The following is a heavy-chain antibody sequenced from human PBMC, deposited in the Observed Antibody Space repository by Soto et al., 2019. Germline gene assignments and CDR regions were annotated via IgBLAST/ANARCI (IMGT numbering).Heavy chain of an antibody. CDR3: ARRAETNGWNGFGADKYYFDF. CDR2: MNPNTGNS. V-gene: IGHV1-8*01. CDR1: GYTFTSYV. Sequence: PSVKVSCKASGYTFTSYVIYWVRQATGQGLEWMGWMNPNTGNSGYAQKFQGRVTMTSDTSISTAHMELSSLRSEDTAVYYCARRAETNGWNGFGADKYYFDFWGQGTLVTVS. D-gene: IGHD1-1*01. J-gene: IGHJ4*02.